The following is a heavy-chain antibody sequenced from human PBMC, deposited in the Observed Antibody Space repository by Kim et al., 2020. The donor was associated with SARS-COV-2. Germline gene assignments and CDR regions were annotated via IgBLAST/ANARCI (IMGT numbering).Heavy chain of an antibody. V-gene: IGHV3-23*01. CDR3: ANPRDTAMVRVFDY. J-gene: IGHJ4*02. CDR1: GFTFSSYA. Sequence: LSLTCAASGFTFSSYAMSWVRQAPGKGLEWVSAISGSGGSTYYADSVKGRFTISRDNSKNTLYLQMNSLRAEDTAVYYCANPRDTAMVRVFDYWGQGTLVTVSS. CDR2: ISGSGGST. D-gene: IGHD5-18*01.